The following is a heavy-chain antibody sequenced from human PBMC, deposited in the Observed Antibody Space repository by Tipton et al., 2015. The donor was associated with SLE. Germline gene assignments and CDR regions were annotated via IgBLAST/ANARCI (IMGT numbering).Heavy chain of an antibody. Sequence: SLRLSCVGSGFTFRSYAMSWVRQAPGKGLEWVSGISGSGGNRYYADSMKGRLTISRDNSKKTLFLQINSLRAEDTAVYYCAKQGVCNDKCNYYYYPMDVWGQGTTVIVSS. CDR1: GFTFRSYA. CDR2: ISGSGGNR. J-gene: IGHJ6*02. CDR3: AKQGVCNDKCNYYYYPMDV. D-gene: IGHD2/OR15-2a*01. V-gene: IGHV3-23*01.